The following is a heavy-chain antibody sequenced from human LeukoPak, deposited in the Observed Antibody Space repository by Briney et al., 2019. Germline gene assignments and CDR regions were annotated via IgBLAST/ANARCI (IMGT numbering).Heavy chain of an antibody. Sequence: ASVKVSCKASGYTFTSYDINWVRQATGQGLEWVGWMNPNSGNTGYAQKFQGRVTMTRNTSISTASMELSSLRSEDTAVYYCARAAAVAGTRYFQHWGQGTLVTVSS. CDR3: ARAAAVAGTRYFQH. V-gene: IGHV1-8*01. J-gene: IGHJ1*01. CDR2: MNPNSGNT. D-gene: IGHD6-19*01. CDR1: GYTFTSYD.